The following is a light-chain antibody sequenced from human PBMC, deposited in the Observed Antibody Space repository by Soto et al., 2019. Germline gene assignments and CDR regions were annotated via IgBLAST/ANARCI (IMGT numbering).Light chain of an antibody. CDR3: QQYNNYWT. V-gene: IGKV1-5*01. J-gene: IGKJ1*01. Sequence: DIQMTQSPSTLSASVGDRVTITCRASRSISSWLAWYQQKPGKPPKLLIYDASSFEGGVPSRFSGSGSGTEFTLTISSLQPDDSATYYCQQYNNYWTFGQGTQVEIK. CDR2: DAS. CDR1: RSISSW.